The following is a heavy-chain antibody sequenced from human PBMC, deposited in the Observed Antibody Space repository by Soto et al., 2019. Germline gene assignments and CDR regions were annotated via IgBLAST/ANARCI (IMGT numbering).Heavy chain of an antibody. CDR1: GGTFSSYA. CDR2: IIPIFGTA. CDR3: ARGSGYSSSWDFDY. Sequence: SVKVSCKASGGTFSSYAISWVRQAPGQGLEWMGGIIPIFGTANYAQKFQGRVTITTNKSTSTAYMELSSLRSEDTAVYYCARGSGYSSSWDFDYWGQGTLVTVSS. J-gene: IGHJ4*02. V-gene: IGHV1-69*05. D-gene: IGHD6-6*01.